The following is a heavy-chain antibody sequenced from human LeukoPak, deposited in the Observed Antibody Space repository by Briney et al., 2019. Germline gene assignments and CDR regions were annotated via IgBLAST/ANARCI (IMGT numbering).Heavy chain of an antibody. D-gene: IGHD1-26*01. CDR3: ARRAISGYSGREYYFGY. CDR1: GGSISSSSYY. Sequence: PSETLSLTCTVSGGSISSSSYYWGWIRQPPGKGLEWIGSIYYSGSTYYNPSLKSRVTISVDTSKNQFSLKLSSVTAADTAVYYCARRAISGYSGREYYFGYWGQGTLVTVSS. V-gene: IGHV4-39*01. J-gene: IGHJ4*02. CDR2: IYYSGST.